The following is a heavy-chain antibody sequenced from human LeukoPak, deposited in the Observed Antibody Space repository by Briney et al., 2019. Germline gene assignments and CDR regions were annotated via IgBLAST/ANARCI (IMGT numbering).Heavy chain of an antibody. CDR1: GFTFSTYG. J-gene: IGHJ4*02. D-gene: IGHD6-6*01. V-gene: IGHV3-33*01. Sequence: GGSLRLSCAASGFTFSTYGMHWVRQAPGKGLEWVAVIRYDGGNKNYGDSVKGRFTISRDNSKNTLYLQMNSLRAEDTAVYYCARSAAPTSAFDYWGQGTLVTVSS. CDR3: ARSAAPTSAFDY. CDR2: IRYDGGNK.